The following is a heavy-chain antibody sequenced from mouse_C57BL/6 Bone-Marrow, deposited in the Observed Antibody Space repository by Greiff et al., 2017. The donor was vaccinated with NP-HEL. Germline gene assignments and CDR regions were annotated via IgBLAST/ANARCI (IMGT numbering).Heavy chain of an antibody. CDR1: GYTFTDYY. CDR3: ARRVAYYYGSSYYAMDN. D-gene: IGHD1-1*01. Sequence: VQLQQSGPVLVKPGASVKMSCKASGYTFTDYYMNWVKQSHGKSLEWIGVINPYNGGTSSNQKFKGKATLTVDKYSSTAYMELNSLTSEDSAVDYCARRVAYYYGSSYYAMDNWGQGTSVTVSS. V-gene: IGHV1-19*01. CDR2: INPYNGGT. J-gene: IGHJ4*01.